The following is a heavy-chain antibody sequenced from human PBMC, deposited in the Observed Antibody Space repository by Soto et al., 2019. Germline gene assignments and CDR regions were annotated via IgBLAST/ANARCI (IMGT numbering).Heavy chain of an antibody. V-gene: IGHV3-74*01. Sequence: EVQLVESGGGLVQPGGSLRLSCAATAITFPTWIYWVRHAPGKGLVWVAGINNAGSTRDAASVKGRFTISRDNAKYTLFLKMNSLRAEDTAVYYCATYNWGASSDYWGQGTLVTVSS. D-gene: IGHD7-27*01. CDR3: ATYNWGASSDY. J-gene: IGHJ4*02. CDR2: INNAGST. CDR1: AITFPTW.